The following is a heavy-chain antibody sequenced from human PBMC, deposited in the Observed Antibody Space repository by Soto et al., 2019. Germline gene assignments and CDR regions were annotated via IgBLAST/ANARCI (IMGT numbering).Heavy chain of an antibody. Sequence: QLQLQESGPGLVKPSETLSLTCTVSGGSISSSSYYWGWIRQPPGKGLEWIGSIYYSGSTYYNPSLKSRVTISVGTSKNQFSLKLSSVTAADTAVYYCARPPPTYYDFWSGYYLSRGKGTKVTV. CDR2: IYYSGST. J-gene: IGHJ6*03. V-gene: IGHV4-39*01. D-gene: IGHD3-3*01. CDR3: ARPPPTYYDFWSGYYLS. CDR1: GGSISSSSYY.